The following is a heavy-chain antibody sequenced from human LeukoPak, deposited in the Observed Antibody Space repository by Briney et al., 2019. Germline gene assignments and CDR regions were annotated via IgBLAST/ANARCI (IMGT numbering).Heavy chain of an antibody. CDR1: GFTFSNYS. Sequence: GGSLRLSCAASGFTFSNYSMNWVRQAPGKGLEWVSYISSSSSTIYYADSVKGRFTISRDDAKNSLYLQMNSLRAEDTAVYYCAKVPRQHDNWFDPWGQGTLVTVSS. CDR3: AKVPRQHDNWFDP. V-gene: IGHV3-48*01. J-gene: IGHJ5*02. D-gene: IGHD6-13*01. CDR2: ISSSSSTI.